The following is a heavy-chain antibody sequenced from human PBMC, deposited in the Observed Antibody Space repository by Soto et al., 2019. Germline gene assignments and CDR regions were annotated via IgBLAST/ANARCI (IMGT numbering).Heavy chain of an antibody. CDR3: AKSLDRGYYYGSGANFDY. Sequence: GGSLRLSCAASGFTFSDYYTSWIRQAPGKGLEWVSYISSSGSTIYYADSVKGRFTISRDNAKNSLYLQMNSLRAEDTAVYYCAKSLDRGYYYGSGANFDYWGQGTLVTVSS. V-gene: IGHV3-11*01. CDR2: ISSSGSTI. CDR1: GFTFSDYY. J-gene: IGHJ4*02. D-gene: IGHD3-10*01.